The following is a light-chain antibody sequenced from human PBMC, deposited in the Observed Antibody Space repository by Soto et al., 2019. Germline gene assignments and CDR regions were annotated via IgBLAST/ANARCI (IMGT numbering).Light chain of an antibody. J-gene: IGKJ4*01. CDR3: QQYGSSTLT. V-gene: IGKV3-20*01. Sequence: EILLTQYPATLSLSPGDSATLSCRASQNVRSDYFAWYQQKPGQAPRVIIFGVSTRASATPERLSGSGSGTDLTLTISRMETEDFEVYYCQQYGSSTLTFGGGTKVDI. CDR1: QNVRSDY. CDR2: GVS.